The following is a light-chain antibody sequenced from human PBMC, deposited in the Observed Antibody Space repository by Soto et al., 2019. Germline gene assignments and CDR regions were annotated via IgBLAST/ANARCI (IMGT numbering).Light chain of an antibody. V-gene: IGKV3-15*01. J-gene: IGKJ1*01. CDR3: QQYNKLRT. CDR2: GAS. CDR1: QSINSF. Sequence: EIVMTQSPATLSVSPGETATLSCRASQSINSFLVWYQQKPGQAPRLLIYGASTRATGIPARFSGGGSGTEFTLTISXXXXXDXAXYXCQQYNKLRTFGQGTKLEIK.